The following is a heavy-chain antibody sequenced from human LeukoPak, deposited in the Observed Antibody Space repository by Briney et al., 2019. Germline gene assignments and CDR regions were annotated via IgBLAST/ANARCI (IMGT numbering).Heavy chain of an antibody. CDR3: ARCFTDYYDSSGYPNWFDP. Sequence: SETLSLTCTVSGGSISSGSYYWGWIRQPPGKGLEWIGSIYYSGSTYYNPSLKSRVTISVDTSKNQFSLKLSSVTAADTVVYYCARCFTDYYDSSGYPNWFDPWGQGTLVTVSS. D-gene: IGHD3-22*01. CDR2: IYYSGST. CDR1: GGSISSGSYY. J-gene: IGHJ5*02. V-gene: IGHV4-39*07.